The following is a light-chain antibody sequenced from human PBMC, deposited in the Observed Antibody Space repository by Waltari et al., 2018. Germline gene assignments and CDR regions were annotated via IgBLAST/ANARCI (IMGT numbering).Light chain of an antibody. Sequence: DIVMTQSPDSLAVSLGERATINCKASQTILSSSNNKNALAWYQQKPGHPPYLLIYWASTRTSGVPDRFSGRGSETDFTLTISRLQADDVAVYYCQQYYSPPLTFGGGTKVEIK. CDR3: QQYYSPPLT. V-gene: IGKV4-1*01. CDR2: WAS. CDR1: QTILSSSNNKNA. J-gene: IGKJ4*01.